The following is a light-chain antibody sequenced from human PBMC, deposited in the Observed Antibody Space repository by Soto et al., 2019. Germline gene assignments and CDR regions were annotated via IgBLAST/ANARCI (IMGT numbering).Light chain of an antibody. Sequence: QSVLTQPPSVSAAPGQKVTISCSGSSSNIGNNDVSWYQQLPGTAPKLLIYDNNKRPSGIPDRFSGSKSGTSATLGITGLQTGDEADYYCAAWDDSLNGYVFGTGTKVTVL. CDR3: AAWDDSLNGYV. J-gene: IGLJ1*01. CDR2: DNN. V-gene: IGLV1-51*01. CDR1: SSNIGNND.